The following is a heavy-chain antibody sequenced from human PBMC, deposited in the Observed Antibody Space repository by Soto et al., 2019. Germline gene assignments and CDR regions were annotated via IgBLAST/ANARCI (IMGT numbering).Heavy chain of an antibody. CDR2: ISGSGGST. D-gene: IGHD6-13*01. CDR1: GFTFSSYA. Sequence: PVGSLRLSCAASGFTFSSYAMSWVRQAPGKGLEWVSAISGSGGSTYYADSVKGRFTISRDNSKNTLYLQMNSLRAEDTAVYYCAKGPLYSSSPTPIDYWGQGTLVTVSS. CDR3: AKGPLYSSSPTPIDY. J-gene: IGHJ4*02. V-gene: IGHV3-23*01.